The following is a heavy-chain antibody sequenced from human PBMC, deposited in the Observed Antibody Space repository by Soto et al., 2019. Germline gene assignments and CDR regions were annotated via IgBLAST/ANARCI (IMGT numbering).Heavy chain of an antibody. J-gene: IGHJ3*02. V-gene: IGHV4-31*02. CDR2: MNYRGIT. Sequence: WTWIRQRPGKGLEWLGYMNYRGITYYNPSLKSRLTISEDTSKNHFSLNLSSVTAADTAVYYCARDGLSGCDDFDIWGQGTMVVVSS. CDR3: ARDGLSGCDDFDI.